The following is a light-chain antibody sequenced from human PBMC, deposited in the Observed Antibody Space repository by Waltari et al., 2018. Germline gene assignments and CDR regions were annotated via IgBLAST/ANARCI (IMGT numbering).Light chain of an antibody. V-gene: IGKV3-15*01. Sequence: EIVMTQSPATLYVSPGDRATLSCRASQSVSSNLAWYQQKPGQSPRLLIYGASTRATGIPARFSGSGSGTEFTLTISSLQSEDFAVYYCQQYNNWPRWTFGQGTKVEIK. CDR2: GAS. J-gene: IGKJ1*01. CDR1: QSVSSN. CDR3: QQYNNWPRWT.